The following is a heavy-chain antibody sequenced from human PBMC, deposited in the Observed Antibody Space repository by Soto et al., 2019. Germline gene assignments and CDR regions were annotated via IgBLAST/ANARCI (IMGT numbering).Heavy chain of an antibody. D-gene: IGHD4-4*01. CDR2: IRQDGNEQ. CDR3: AREPARNSMDS. V-gene: IGHV3-7*01. CDR1: GLTFSNYW. J-gene: IGHJ4*02. Sequence: EVQLVESGGDLVQPGGSLKLSCVVSGLTFSNYWMTWVRQAPGGGLEWVANIRQDGNEQYYMDSVKGRFTISRDNAKNSLFLQMNSLRAEDTGVYYCAREPARNSMDSWGQGTLVTVSS.